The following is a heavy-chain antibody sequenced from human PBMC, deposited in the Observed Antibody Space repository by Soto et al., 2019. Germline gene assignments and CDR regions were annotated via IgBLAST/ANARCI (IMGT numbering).Heavy chain of an antibody. CDR2: IWYDGSNK. CDR1: GFTFSSYG. V-gene: IGHV3-33*01. CDR3: ARDGIAAADHYYFDY. J-gene: IGHJ4*02. D-gene: IGHD6-13*01. Sequence: QVQLVESGGGVVQPGRSLRLSCAASGFTFSSYGMHWVRQAPGKGLEWVAVIWYDGSNKYYADSVKGRFTISRDNSKNTLYLQVNSLRAEDTAVYYCARDGIAAADHYYFDYWGQGTLVTVSS.